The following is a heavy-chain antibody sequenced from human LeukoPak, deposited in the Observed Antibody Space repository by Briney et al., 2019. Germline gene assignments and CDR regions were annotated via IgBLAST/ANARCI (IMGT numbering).Heavy chain of an antibody. CDR3: ARGVSSGYYSVYYFDY. J-gene: IGHJ4*02. D-gene: IGHD3-22*01. CDR1: GVSTSNYY. V-gene: IGHV4-4*07. Sequence: PSETLSLTCTVSGVSTSNYYWSWIRQPARKGLEWIGRIYSSGSTNYNPPLKSRVTMSVDTSKNQFSLKLTSVTAADTAVYYCARGVSSGYYSVYYFDYWGQGTLVTVSS. CDR2: IYSSGST.